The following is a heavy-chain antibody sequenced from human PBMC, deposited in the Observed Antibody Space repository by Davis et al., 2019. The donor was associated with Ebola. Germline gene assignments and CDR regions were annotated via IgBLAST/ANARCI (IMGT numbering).Heavy chain of an antibody. CDR1: GFTFSSYS. Sequence: GGSLRLSCAASGFTFSSYSMNWVRQAPGKGLEWVSYISSSSSTIYYADSVKGRFTISRDNAKNSLYLQMNSLRDEDTAVYYCARDSENTMIVVKNFDYWGQGTLVTVSS. D-gene: IGHD3-22*01. CDR3: ARDSENTMIVVKNFDY. CDR2: ISSSSSTI. V-gene: IGHV3-48*02. J-gene: IGHJ4*02.